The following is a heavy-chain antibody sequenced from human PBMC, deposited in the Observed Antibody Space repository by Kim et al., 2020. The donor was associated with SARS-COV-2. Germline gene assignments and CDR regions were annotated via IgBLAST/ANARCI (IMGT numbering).Heavy chain of an antibody. J-gene: IGHJ6*02. CDR3: ARGHRLDYDSSGYYYYYGMDV. V-gene: IGHV1-2*05. CDR2: INPNSGGT. D-gene: IGHD3-22*01. CDR1: GYTFTGYY. Sequence: ASVKVSCKASGYTFTGYYMHWVRQAPGQGLEWMGRINPNSGGTNYAQKFQGRVTMTRDTSISTAYMELSRLRSDDTVVYYCARGHRLDYDSSGYYYYYGMDVWGQGTTVTVSS.